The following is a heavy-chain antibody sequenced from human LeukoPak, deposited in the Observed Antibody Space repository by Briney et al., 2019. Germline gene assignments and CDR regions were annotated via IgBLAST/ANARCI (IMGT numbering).Heavy chain of an antibody. CDR2: ISSSSSYI. Sequence: GGSLRLSCAASGFTFSSYSMNWVRQAPGKGLEWVSSISSSSSYINYADSVKGRFTISRDNAKNSLYLQMNSLRAEDTAVYYCARDMINCGGDCYQALGMDVWGQGTTVTVSS. CDR1: GFTFSSYS. V-gene: IGHV3-21*01. D-gene: IGHD2-21*02. J-gene: IGHJ6*02. CDR3: ARDMINCGGDCYQALGMDV.